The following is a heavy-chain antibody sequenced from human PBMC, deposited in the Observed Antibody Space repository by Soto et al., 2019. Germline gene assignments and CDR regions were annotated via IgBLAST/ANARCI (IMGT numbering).Heavy chain of an antibody. Sequence: QVQLVQSGAEVKKPGSSVRVSCKASGGTFRSYTICWVRQAPGQGLEWMGKITPVLGLADYAQRFQGRVTFTADKATDTTYMELSNLRSDDTAMYYCARGGNNWTGDYWGQGTLVIVSS. J-gene: IGHJ4*02. D-gene: IGHD1-20*01. CDR2: ITPVLGLA. CDR1: GGTFRSYT. V-gene: IGHV1-69*02. CDR3: ARGGNNWTGDY.